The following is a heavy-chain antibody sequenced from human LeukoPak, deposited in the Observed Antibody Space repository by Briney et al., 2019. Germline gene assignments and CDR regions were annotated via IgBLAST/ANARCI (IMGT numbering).Heavy chain of an antibody. J-gene: IGHJ4*02. CDR2: IYHSGST. CDR3: ARVYSGYDWGVFFDY. V-gene: IGHV4-30-2*01. D-gene: IGHD5-12*01. Sequence: PSETLSLTCAVSGGSISSGGYSWSWIRQPPGKGLEWIGYIYHSGSTYYNPSLKSRVTISVDRSKNQFSLKLSSVTAADTAVYYCARVYSGYDWGVFFDYWGQGTLVTVSS. CDR1: GGSISSGGYS.